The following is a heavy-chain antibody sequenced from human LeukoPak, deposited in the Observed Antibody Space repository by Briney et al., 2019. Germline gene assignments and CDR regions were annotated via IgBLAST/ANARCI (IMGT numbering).Heavy chain of an antibody. CDR1: GFTFSSYA. V-gene: IGHV3-23*01. D-gene: IGHD3-10*01. Sequence: PGGSLRLSCASSGFTFSSYAMSWVRQAPGKGLEWVSAISGSGGSTYYADSVKGRFTISRDNSKNTLYLQMNSLRAEDTAVYYCAKAPKGYGSGSPPGYWGQGTLVTVSS. J-gene: IGHJ4*02. CDR3: AKAPKGYGSGSPPGY. CDR2: ISGSGGST.